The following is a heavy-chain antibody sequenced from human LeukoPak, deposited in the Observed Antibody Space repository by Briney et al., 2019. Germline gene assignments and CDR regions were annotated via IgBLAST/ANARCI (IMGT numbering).Heavy chain of an antibody. CDR2: IYTGGNT. J-gene: IGHJ4*02. CDR1: GFTVDSNY. V-gene: IGHV3-53*01. CDR3: AKQLGYCSDGSCYFPY. Sequence: GGSLRLSCAASGFTVDSNYLSWVRQAPGKGLEWVSTIYTGGNTYYADSVQGRFTISRDNSKSTLCLQMNSLRAEDTAVYYCAKQLGYCSDGSCYFPYWGQGTLVTVSS. D-gene: IGHD2-15*01.